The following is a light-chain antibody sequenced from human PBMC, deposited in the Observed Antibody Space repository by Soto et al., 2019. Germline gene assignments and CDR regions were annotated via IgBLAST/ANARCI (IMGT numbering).Light chain of an antibody. V-gene: IGKV3D-20*01. CDR3: QQDYNLPIT. CDR1: QSVRGNY. CDR2: GAS. Sequence: EIVLTQSPATLSLSPGERVILSCGASQSVRGNYLAWYQQKPGLAPRLLIYGASSRATGIPDRFSGSGSGTDFTLTISSLQPEDFAVYYCQQDYNLPITFGQGKRLEIK. J-gene: IGKJ5*01.